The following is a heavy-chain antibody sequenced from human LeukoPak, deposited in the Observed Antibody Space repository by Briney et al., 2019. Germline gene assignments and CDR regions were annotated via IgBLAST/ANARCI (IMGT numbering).Heavy chain of an antibody. J-gene: IGHJ4*02. CDR1: GFTFSGYW. CDR3: AGDSTGYYWAY. Sequence: GGSLRLSCAASGFTFSGYWMSWVRQAPGNGLEWVANIKQGGSEKCYVDSVKGRFTISRDNAKNSLYLQMNSLRAEDTAVYYCAGDSTGYYWAYWGQGTLVTVSS. D-gene: IGHD3-22*01. V-gene: IGHV3-7*01. CDR2: IKQGGSEK.